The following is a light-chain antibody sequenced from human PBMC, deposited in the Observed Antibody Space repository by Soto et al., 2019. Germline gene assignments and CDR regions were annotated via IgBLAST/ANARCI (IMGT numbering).Light chain of an antibody. J-gene: IGLJ1*01. CDR1: SSNIGPTYD. Sequence: QSVLTQPPSVSGAPGQRVTISCTGSSSNIGPTYDVHWYQQLPGTAPKLIIYANTNRPSGVPDRFSGSKSGTSASLAITGLQAEDEADYFCQSYDSSRSGYVFGTGTKLTVL. CDR3: QSYDSSRSGYV. CDR2: ANT. V-gene: IGLV1-40*01.